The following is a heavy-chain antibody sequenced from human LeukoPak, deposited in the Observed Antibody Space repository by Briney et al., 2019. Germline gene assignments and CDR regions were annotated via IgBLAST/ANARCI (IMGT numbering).Heavy chain of an antibody. J-gene: IGHJ6*02. D-gene: IGHD3-3*02. CDR3: AKDIIAFSRYYYGMDV. V-gene: IGHV3-9*01. Sequence: PGGSLRLSCAASGFTFDDYAMHWVRQAPGKGLEWVSGISWNSGSIGYADSVKGRFTISRDNAKNSLYLQMNSLRAEDTALYYCAKDIIAFSRYYYGMDVWGQGTTVTVSS. CDR1: GFTFDDYA. CDR2: ISWNSGSI.